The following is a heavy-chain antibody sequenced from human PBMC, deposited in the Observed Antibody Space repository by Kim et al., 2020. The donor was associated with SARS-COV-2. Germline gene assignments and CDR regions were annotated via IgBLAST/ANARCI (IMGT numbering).Heavy chain of an antibody. CDR3: ARRQGVTIFGVVKSYFDY. D-gene: IGHD3-3*01. Sequence: SETLSLTCTVSGGSISSSSYYWGWIRQPPGKGLEWIGSIYYSGSTYYNPSLKSRVTISVDTSKNQFSLKLSSVTAADTAVYYCARRQGVTIFGVVKSYFDYWGQGTLVTVSS. CDR2: IYYSGST. J-gene: IGHJ4*02. V-gene: IGHV4-39*01. CDR1: GGSISSSSYY.